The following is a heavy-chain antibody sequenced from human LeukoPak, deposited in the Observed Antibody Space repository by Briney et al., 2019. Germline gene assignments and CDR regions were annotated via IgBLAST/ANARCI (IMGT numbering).Heavy chain of an antibody. CDR1: GFTFSHFG. CDR3: AKDAQRGFDYSNSLES. Sequence: PGGSLRLSCSTSGFTFSHFGMHWVRQAPGKGLDWVAVIWSDGSNRYYGDSVKGRFTISRDNSENSVYLHMNNLRVEDTAVYYCAKDAQRGFDYSNSLESWGQGTLVIVSS. V-gene: IGHV3-33*06. J-gene: IGHJ5*01. D-gene: IGHD4-11*01. CDR2: IWSDGSNR.